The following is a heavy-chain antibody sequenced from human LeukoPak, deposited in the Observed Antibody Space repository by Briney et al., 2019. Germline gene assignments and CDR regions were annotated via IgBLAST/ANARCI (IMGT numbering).Heavy chain of an antibody. V-gene: IGHV3-23*01. CDR2: ITGSGGDT. J-gene: IGHJ4*02. D-gene: IGHD3-10*01. CDR3: AKGSRDSRPYYFDF. CDR1: GFTFNNYA. Sequence: PGVSLRLSCAASGFTFNNYATSWVRHTPGKGLEWVSAITGSGGDTYHADSVKGRFTISRDNSKKTLYLQMNSLRAEDTALYYCAKGSRDSRPYYFDFWGQEILVTVSS.